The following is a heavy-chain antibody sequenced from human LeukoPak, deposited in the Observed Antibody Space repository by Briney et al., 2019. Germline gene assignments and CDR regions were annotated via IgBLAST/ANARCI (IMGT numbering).Heavy chain of an antibody. CDR1: GFTFSSYW. CDR2: INTDGSTT. J-gene: IGHJ4*02. V-gene: IGHV3-74*01. D-gene: IGHD6-13*01. Sequence: GGSLRLSCTASGFTFSSYWMHWVRQAPGKGLVWVSRINTDGSTTTYADSVKGRFTISRDNAKSTLYLQVNSLRAEDTAVYYCARELRSIAAAAPFDYWGQGTLVTVSS. CDR3: ARELRSIAAAAPFDY.